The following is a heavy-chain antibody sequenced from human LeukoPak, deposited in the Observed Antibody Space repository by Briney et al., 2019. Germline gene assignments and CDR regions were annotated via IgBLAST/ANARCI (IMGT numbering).Heavy chain of an antibody. CDR3: AKGIYGGNTMFYFDH. CDR2: ISGSGDNT. Sequence: GGSLRLSCAASGFTFSSYGMHWVRQAPGKGLEWVSAISGSGDNTYYADSVKGRFTISRDISTNTLFLQMNSLRAEDTAMFYCAKGIYGGNTMFYFDHWGQGTLVAVSS. J-gene: IGHJ4*02. V-gene: IGHV3-23*01. D-gene: IGHD4-23*01. CDR1: GFTFSSYG.